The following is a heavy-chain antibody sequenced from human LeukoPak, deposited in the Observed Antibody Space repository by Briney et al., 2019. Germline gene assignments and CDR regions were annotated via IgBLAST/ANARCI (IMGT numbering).Heavy chain of an antibody. D-gene: IGHD1-1*01. V-gene: IGHV4-39*01. CDR3: ARTAPYAGSWNAKANSYYFDY. CDR1: GGSISSSSYY. Sequence: SETLSLTCTVSGGSISSSSYYWGWIRQPPGKGLEWIGSFYYSGSTYYNPSLKSRVTISVDTSRNQFSLKLSSVTAADTAVYYCARTAPYAGSWNAKANSYYFDYWGQGSLVTVSS. J-gene: IGHJ4*02. CDR2: FYYSGST.